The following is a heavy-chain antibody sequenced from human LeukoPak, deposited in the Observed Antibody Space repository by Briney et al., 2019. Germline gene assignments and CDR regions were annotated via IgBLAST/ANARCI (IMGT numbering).Heavy chain of an antibody. CDR2: INHSGST. V-gene: IGHV4-34*01. Sequence: PSETLSLTCAVYGGSFSGYYWSWIRQPPGKGLEWIGEINHSGSTNYNPSLKSRVTISVDTSKNQFSLKLSSVTAADTAVYYCAGGYSSSWYSVWGKGTTVTVSS. CDR3: AGGYSSSWYSV. D-gene: IGHD6-13*01. J-gene: IGHJ6*04. CDR1: GGSFSGYY.